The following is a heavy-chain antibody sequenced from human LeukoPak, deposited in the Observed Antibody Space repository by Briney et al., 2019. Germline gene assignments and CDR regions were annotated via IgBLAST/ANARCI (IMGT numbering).Heavy chain of an antibody. CDR3: AKDLWGMIDP. CDR2: IRYDGSNK. D-gene: IGHD3-16*01. V-gene: IGHV3-30*02. Sequence: GGSLRLSCAASGFTFDDYAMHWVRQAPGKGLEWVAFIRYDGSNKYYADSVKGRFTISRDNSKNTLYLQMNSLRAEDTAVYYCAKDLWGMIDPWGQGTLVTVSS. J-gene: IGHJ5*02. CDR1: GFTFDDYA.